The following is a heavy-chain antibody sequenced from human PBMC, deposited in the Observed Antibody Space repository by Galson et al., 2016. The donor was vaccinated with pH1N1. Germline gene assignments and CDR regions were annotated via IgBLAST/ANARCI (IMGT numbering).Heavy chain of an antibody. CDR1: GGSMNSADYY. V-gene: IGHV4-30-4*08. Sequence: LSLTCSVSGGSMNSADYYWSRIRQPPGKGLEWIGYIYYTGRTYYNASLESRLTISIDTSKSQFSLRLSSVTAADTAVYYCVRDGGHQTGQFDYWGQGTLVTVSS. CDR2: IYYTGRT. CDR3: VRDGGHQTGQFDY. D-gene: IGHD2-2*01. J-gene: IGHJ4*02.